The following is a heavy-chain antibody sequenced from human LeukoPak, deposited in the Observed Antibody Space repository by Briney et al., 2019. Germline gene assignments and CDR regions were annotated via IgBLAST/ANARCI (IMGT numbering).Heavy chain of an antibody. CDR3: ARGGSYGWYYFDY. V-gene: IGHV1-69*13. CDR2: IIPIFGTA. CDR1: GYTFTSYG. Sequence: SVKVSCKASGYTFTSYGISWVRQAPGQGLEWMGGIIPIFGTANYAQKFQGRVTITADESTSTAYMELSSLRSEDTAVYYCARGGSYGWYYFDYWGQGTLVTVSS. J-gene: IGHJ4*02. D-gene: IGHD6-19*01.